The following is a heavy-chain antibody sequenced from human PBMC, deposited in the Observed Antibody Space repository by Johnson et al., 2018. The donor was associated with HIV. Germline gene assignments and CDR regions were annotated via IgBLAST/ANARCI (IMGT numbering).Heavy chain of an antibody. J-gene: IGHJ3*02. Sequence: QVQLVESGGGVVQPGRSLRLSCVASGFTFSSYGMHWVRPAPGQGLEWVAVISYDGSNKYYADSVKGRFTISRDNSKNTLFLQMNSLRPEDTAVYYCANRRGIGDGTTGSLDIWGQGTMVTVSS. D-gene: IGHD1-1*01. CDR1: GFTFSSYG. V-gene: IGHV3-30*18. CDR2: ISYDGSNK. CDR3: ANRRGIGDGTTGSLDI.